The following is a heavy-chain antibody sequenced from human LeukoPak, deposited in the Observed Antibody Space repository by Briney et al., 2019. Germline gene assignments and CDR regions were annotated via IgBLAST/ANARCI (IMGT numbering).Heavy chain of an antibody. V-gene: IGHV3-23*01. Sequence: GGSLRLSCAASEFTISSYAMSWVRQAPGKGLEWVSAISGSGGSTYYADSVKGRFTISRDNSKNTLYLQMNSLRAEDTAVYYCAKGWSQSYSSRYFDYCGQVTLVTVSS. CDR2: ISGSGGST. J-gene: IGHJ4*02. CDR1: EFTISSYA. CDR3: AKGWSQSYSSRYFDY. D-gene: IGHD6-13*01.